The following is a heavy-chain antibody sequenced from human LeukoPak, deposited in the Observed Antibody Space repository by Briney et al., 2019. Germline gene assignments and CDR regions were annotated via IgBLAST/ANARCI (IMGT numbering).Heavy chain of an antibody. D-gene: IGHD3-16*01. CDR2: INPNSGGT. Sequence: ASVKVSCKASGYTFTGYYMHWVRQAPGQGLEWMGWINPNSGGTNYAQKFQGRVTMTRDTSISTAYMELSRLRSGDTAVYYCARVRVMITFGGVVQGAFDIWGQGTMVTVSS. J-gene: IGHJ3*02. CDR3: ARVRVMITFGGVVQGAFDI. V-gene: IGHV1-2*02. CDR1: GYTFTGYY.